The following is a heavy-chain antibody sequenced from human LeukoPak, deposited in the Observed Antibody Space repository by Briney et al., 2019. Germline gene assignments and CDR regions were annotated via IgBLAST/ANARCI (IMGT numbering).Heavy chain of an antibody. CDR3: ARDRGAERWKGAFDI. D-gene: IGHD3-10*01. CDR2: INTDGSST. CDR1: GFTFSSYW. Sequence: GGSLRLSCAASGFTFSSYWMHWVRQAPGKGLVWVSRINTDGSSTSYADSVKGRFTISRDNAKNTLYLQMNSLRAEDTAVYYCARDRGAERWKGAFDIWGQGTMVTVSS. J-gene: IGHJ3*02. V-gene: IGHV3-74*01.